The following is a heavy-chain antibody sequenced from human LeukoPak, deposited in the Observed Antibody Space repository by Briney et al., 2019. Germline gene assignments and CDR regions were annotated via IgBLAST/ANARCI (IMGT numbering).Heavy chain of an antibody. D-gene: IGHD6-13*01. CDR3: ARRSIAAAGNGFDP. V-gene: IGHV4-39*01. J-gene: IGHJ5*02. Sequence: SETLSLTCTVSGGSISSSSYYWGWIRQPPGKGLEWIGSICYSGSTYYNPSLKSRVTISVDTSKNQFSLKLSSVTAADTAVYYCARRSIAAAGNGFDPWGQGTLVTVSS. CDR2: ICYSGST. CDR1: GGSISSSSYY.